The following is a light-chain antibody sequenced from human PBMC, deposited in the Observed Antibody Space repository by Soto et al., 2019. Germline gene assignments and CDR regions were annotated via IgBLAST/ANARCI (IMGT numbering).Light chain of an antibody. Sequence: EIVLTQSPATLSLSPGERVTLSCRASQSVSSYLAWYQQKPGQAPRLLIYDASNRATGIPARFSGSGSGTDFTLTITNLEPEDFAVYYCQHRSNWPPLMSTFGQGTKLEIK. CDR3: QHRSNWPPLMST. CDR1: QSVSSY. J-gene: IGKJ2*01. CDR2: DAS. V-gene: IGKV3-11*01.